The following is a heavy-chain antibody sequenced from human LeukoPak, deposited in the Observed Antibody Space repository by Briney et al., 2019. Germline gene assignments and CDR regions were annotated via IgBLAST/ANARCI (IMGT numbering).Heavy chain of an antibody. CDR1: GFTFSSYW. CDR2: IKTDGSST. CDR3: ARVGGYSSSLAY. J-gene: IGHJ4*02. Sequence: GGSLRLSCAASGFTFSSYWMHWVRQAPGKGLVWVSRIKTDGSSTSYADSVKGRFTISRDNAKNTLYLQMNSLRAEDTAVYYCARVGGYSSSLAYWGQGTLVTVSS. V-gene: IGHV3-74*01. D-gene: IGHD6-13*01.